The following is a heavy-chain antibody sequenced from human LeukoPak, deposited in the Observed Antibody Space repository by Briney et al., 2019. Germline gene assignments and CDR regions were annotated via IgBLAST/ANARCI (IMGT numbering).Heavy chain of an antibody. CDR1: GGSISSGSYY. J-gene: IGHJ5*02. Sequence: SKTLSLTCTVSGGSISSGSYYWSWIRQPAGKGLEWIGRIYTSGSTNYNPSLKSRVTISVDTSKNQFSLKLSSVTTADTAVYYCARGAYSSSSGWFDPWGQGTLVTVSS. CDR3: ARGAYSSSSGWFDP. CDR2: IYTSGST. D-gene: IGHD6-6*01. V-gene: IGHV4-61*02.